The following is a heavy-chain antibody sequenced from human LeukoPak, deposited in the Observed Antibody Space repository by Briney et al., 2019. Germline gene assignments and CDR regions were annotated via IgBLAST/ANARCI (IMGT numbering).Heavy chain of an antibody. D-gene: IGHD6-13*01. CDR3: ARDGTAAGLYFDL. CDR2: IRQDGSEK. Sequence: GGSLRLSCEVSGLTFTDYWMNWVRQAPGKGPEWVASIRQDGSEKTYVDSVRGRFTISRDNTKNSLSLQLNGLRAEDTAVYYCARDGTAAGLYFDLWGRGTLVTVSS. V-gene: IGHV3-7*01. J-gene: IGHJ4*01. CDR1: GLTFTDYW.